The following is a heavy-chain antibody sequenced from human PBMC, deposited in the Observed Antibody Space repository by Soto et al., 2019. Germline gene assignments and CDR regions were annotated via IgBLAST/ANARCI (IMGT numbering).Heavy chain of an antibody. V-gene: IGHV4-31*03. CDR3: ARVGWYYGYGPAFDI. D-gene: IGHD3-10*01. Sequence: SETLSLICTVSGGSISSGGYYWSWIRQHPGKGLEWIGYIYYSGSTYYNPSLKSRVTISVDTSKNQFSLKLSSVTAADTAVYYCARVGWYYGYGPAFDIWGQGTMVTVS. CDR1: GGSISSGGYY. CDR2: IYYSGST. J-gene: IGHJ3*02.